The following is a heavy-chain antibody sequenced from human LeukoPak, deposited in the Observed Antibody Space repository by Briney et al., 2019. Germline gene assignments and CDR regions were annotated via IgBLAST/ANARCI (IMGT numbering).Heavy chain of an antibody. CDR2: ISGSGGST. V-gene: IGHV3-23*01. Sequence: PGGSPRLSCAASGFTFSSYAMSWVRQAPGKGLEWVSAISGSGGSTYYADSVKGRFTISRDNSKNTLYLQMNSLRAEDTAVYYCATPGRGVVVVPAASTFNYWGQGTLVTVSS. CDR1: GFTFSSYA. J-gene: IGHJ4*02. CDR3: ATPGRGVVVVPAASTFNY. D-gene: IGHD2-2*01.